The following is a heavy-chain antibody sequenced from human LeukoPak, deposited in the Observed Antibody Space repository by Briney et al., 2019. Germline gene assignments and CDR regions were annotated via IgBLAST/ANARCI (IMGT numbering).Heavy chain of an antibody. D-gene: IGHD3-16*01. J-gene: IGHJ4*02. CDR1: GFTFSSYA. CDR2: ISYDGSNK. Sequence: QSGGSLRLSCAASGFTFSSYALSWVRQAPGKGLEWVAAISYDGSNKYYADSVKGRFTISRDNSKNTLYLQMNSLRAEDTAVYYCARDVSLGGEFFDYWGQGTLVTVSS. V-gene: IGHV3-30*04. CDR3: ARDVSLGGEFFDY.